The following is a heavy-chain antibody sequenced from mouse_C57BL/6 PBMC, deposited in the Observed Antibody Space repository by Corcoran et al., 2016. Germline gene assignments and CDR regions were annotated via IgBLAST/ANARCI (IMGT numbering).Heavy chain of an antibody. J-gene: IGHJ1*03. Sequence: QVQLQQSGAELVKPGASVKISCKASGYAFSSYWMNWVKQRPGKGLEWIGQIYPGDGDTNYNGKFKGKATLTADKSSSTAYMQLSSLTSEDSAVYFCARYDYYGSSYGYCDVWGTGTTVTVSS. CDR1: GYAFSSYW. D-gene: IGHD1-1*01. CDR3: ARYDYYGSSYGYCDV. CDR2: IYPGDGDT. V-gene: IGHV1-80*01.